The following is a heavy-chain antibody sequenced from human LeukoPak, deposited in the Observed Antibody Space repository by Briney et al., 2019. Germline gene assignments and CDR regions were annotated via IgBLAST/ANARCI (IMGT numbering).Heavy chain of an antibody. D-gene: IGHD3-16*02. V-gene: IGHV4-34*01. CDR1: GGSFSGYY. CDR2: INHSGST. J-gene: IGHJ4*03. CDR3: ARSMLYYDYVWGSYPRGPFDY. Sequence: SETLSLTCAVYGGSFSGYYWSWIRQPPGKGLEWIGEINHSGSTNYNPSLKSRVTISVDTSKNQFSLKLSSVTAADTAVYYCARSMLYYDYVWGSYPRGPFDYWGQGTTVTVSS.